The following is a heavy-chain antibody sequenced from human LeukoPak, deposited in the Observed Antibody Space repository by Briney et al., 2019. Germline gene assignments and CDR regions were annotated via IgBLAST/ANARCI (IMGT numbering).Heavy chain of an antibody. Sequence: PSETLCLTCTVPGVSISTYFWSWIRQPAGKGLEWIGRIYDSGSNYNPSLKSRVTMSADTSKNQFSLKLSFVSAADTAVYFCAREVIIRGVTHFDYWGQGALVTVSS. J-gene: IGHJ4*02. V-gene: IGHV4-4*07. D-gene: IGHD3-10*01. CDR3: AREVIIRGVTHFDY. CDR2: IYDSGS. CDR1: GVSISTYF.